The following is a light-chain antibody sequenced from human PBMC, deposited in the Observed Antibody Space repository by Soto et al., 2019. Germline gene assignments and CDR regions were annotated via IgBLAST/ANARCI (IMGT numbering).Light chain of an antibody. V-gene: IGKV1-9*01. J-gene: IGKJ4*01. Sequence: QLTQSPSSLSASVGDRVTITCRASQDISRSLAWYQQRPGRAPRLLIYLASNLQSGVPSRFSGSGSGPDFTLTIGGLQPEDFATYHCQQLYGYPLTFGGGTRVEIK. CDR2: LAS. CDR1: QDISRS. CDR3: QQLYGYPLT.